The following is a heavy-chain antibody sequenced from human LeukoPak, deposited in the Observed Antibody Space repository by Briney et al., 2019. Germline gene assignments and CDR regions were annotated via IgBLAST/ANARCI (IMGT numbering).Heavy chain of an antibody. Sequence: GGSLRLSCAASGFTFSSYGMHRVRQAPGKGLEWVAVIWYDGSNKYYADSAKGRFTISRDNSKNTLYLQMNSLRAEDTAVYYCATEKINDFWSGYYTSSTYYYNGMDVWGQGTTVTVSS. CDR1: GFTFSSYG. D-gene: IGHD3-3*01. CDR2: IWYDGSNK. CDR3: ATEKINDFWSGYYTSSTYYYNGMDV. V-gene: IGHV3-33*01. J-gene: IGHJ6*02.